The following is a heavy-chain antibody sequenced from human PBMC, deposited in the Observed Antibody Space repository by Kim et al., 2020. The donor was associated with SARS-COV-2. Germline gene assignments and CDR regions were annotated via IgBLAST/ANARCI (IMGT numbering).Heavy chain of an antibody. V-gene: IGHV6-1*01. J-gene: IGHJ4*02. D-gene: IGHD3-22*01. Sequence: VSVKSRITINPDTSKNQFSLQLNSVTPEDTAVYYCAREYYYDSSGREFDYWGQGTLVTVSS. CDR3: AREYYYDSSGREFDY.